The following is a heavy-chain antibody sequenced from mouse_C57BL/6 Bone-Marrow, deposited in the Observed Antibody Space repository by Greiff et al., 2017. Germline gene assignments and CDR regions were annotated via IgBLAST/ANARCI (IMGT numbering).Heavy chain of an antibody. V-gene: IGHV1-74*01. J-gene: IGHJ3*01. CDR3: AVQERAAY. CDR1: GYTFTSYW. D-gene: IGHD3-2*02. Sequence: QVQLKEPGAELVKPGASVKVSCKASGYTFTSYWMHWVKQRPGQGLEWIGRIHPSDSDTNYNQKFQGKATLTVDKSSSTAYMQLSSLTSKNSAVYYCAVQERAAYWGQETLVTVSA. CDR2: IHPSDSDT.